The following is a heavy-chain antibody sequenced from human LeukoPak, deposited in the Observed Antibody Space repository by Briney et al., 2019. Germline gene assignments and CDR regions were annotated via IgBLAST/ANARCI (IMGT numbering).Heavy chain of an antibody. CDR1: GYTFTSYD. D-gene: IGHD4-23*01. V-gene: IGHV1-8*01. Sequence: ASVTVSCKASGYTFTSYDIKWVRQATGQGLDGMGWMNPNSGNTGYAQKFQGRVTITSNTAISTAYMALSSLRSEDTAVYYCPTSTGVTRAFDIWGQGTMVTVSS. J-gene: IGHJ3*02. CDR3: PTSTGVTRAFDI. CDR2: MNPNSGNT.